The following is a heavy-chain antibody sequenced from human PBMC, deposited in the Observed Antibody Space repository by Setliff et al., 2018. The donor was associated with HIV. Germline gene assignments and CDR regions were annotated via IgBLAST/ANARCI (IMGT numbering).Heavy chain of an antibody. J-gene: IGHJ4*02. D-gene: IGHD5-12*01. CDR2: VYPDDSNT. Sequence: PGESLKISCKGSGYSFGDYWIAWVRQMPGKGLEWMGSVYPDDSNTKYSPSFEGQVTMSADKSVRTDYLQWSSLKASDSAMYYCARHRVGYSVYAIPILDYWAQGTLVTVSS. V-gene: IGHV5-51*01. CDR1: GYSFGDYW. CDR3: ARHRVGYSVYAIPILDY.